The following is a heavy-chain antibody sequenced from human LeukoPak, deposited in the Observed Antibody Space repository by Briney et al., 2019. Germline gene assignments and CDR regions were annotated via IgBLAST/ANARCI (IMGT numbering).Heavy chain of an antibody. CDR3: ARAGQGGSGSYYGRYYYDY. D-gene: IGHD1-26*01. CDR2: ISSSSI. V-gene: IGHV3-48*02. Sequence: GGSLRLSCAASGFTFSSYSMSWVRQAPGKGLEWISYISSSSIYYADSVKGRFTVSRDNAKNSLYLQMNSLRDEDTAVYYCARAGQGGSGSYYGRYYYDYWGQGTLVTVSS. CDR1: GFTFSSYS. J-gene: IGHJ4*02.